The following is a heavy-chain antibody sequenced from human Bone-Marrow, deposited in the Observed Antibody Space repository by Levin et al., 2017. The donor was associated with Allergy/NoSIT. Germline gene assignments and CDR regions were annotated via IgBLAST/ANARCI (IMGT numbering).Heavy chain of an antibody. Sequence: GGSLRLSCAASGFTFSSYAMHWVRQAPGKGLEWVAVISYDGSNKYYADSVKGRFTISRDNSKNTLYLQMNSLRAEDTAVYYCARGPYLDTAYYYYYYMDVWGKGTTVTVSS. CDR3: ARGPYLDTAYYYYYYMDV. D-gene: IGHD5-18*01. J-gene: IGHJ6*03. CDR2: ISYDGSNK. V-gene: IGHV3-30-3*01. CDR1: GFTFSSYA.